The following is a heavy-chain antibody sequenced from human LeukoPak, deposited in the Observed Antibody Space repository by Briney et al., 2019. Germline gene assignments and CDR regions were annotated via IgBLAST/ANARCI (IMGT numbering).Heavy chain of an antibody. CDR1: GGSISSYY. CDR2: IYTSGST. Sequence: SSETLSLTCTVSGGSISSYYWSWIRQPAGKGPEWIGRIYTSGSTNYNPSLKSRVTMSVDTSKNQFSLKLSSVTAADTAVYYCARTNYYYDSSGYFVYYFDYWGQGTLVTVSS. D-gene: IGHD3-22*01. V-gene: IGHV4-4*07. J-gene: IGHJ4*02. CDR3: ARTNYYYDSSGYFVYYFDY.